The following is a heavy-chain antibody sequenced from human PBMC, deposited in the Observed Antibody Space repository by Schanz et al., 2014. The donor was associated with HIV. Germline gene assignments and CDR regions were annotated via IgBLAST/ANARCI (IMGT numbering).Heavy chain of an antibody. CDR2: ISDTGVRT. CDR1: GFTFSNYA. J-gene: IGHJ6*02. Sequence: EVQLLESGGGLVQPGGSLRLSCEASGFTFSNYAMSWVRQAPGKGLEWVSGISDTGVRTNYADSVKGRLTISRDNSETKLYLQMNSMRAEATAVYYCAKSRGDSWPYGMDVWGQGTTVTVSS. V-gene: IGHV3-23*01. CDR3: AKSRGDSWPYGMDV. D-gene: IGHD4-17*01.